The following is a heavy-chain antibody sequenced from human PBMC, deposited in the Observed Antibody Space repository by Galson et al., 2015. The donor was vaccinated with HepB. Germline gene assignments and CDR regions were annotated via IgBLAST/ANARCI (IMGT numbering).Heavy chain of an antibody. Sequence: SLRLSCAASGFTFSSYGMHWVRQAPGKGLEWVAVIWYDGSNKYYADSVKGRFTISRDNSKNTLYLQMNSLRAEDTAVYYYARGGESHYGMDVWGQGTTVTVSS. CDR1: GFTFSSYG. D-gene: IGHD3-16*01. CDR2: IWYDGSNK. V-gene: IGHV3-33*01. CDR3: ARGGESHYGMDV. J-gene: IGHJ6*02.